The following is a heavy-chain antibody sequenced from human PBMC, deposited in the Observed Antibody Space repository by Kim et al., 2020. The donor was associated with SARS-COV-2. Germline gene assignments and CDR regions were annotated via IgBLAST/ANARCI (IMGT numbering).Heavy chain of an antibody. V-gene: IGHV2-70*01. CDR3: ARTFLSTDWYYFDY. Sequence: YSTSLKTRLTISKDTSKKQVVLTMTNMDPVDTATYYCARTFLSTDWYYFDYWGQGTLVTVSS. J-gene: IGHJ4*02. D-gene: IGHD3-9*01.